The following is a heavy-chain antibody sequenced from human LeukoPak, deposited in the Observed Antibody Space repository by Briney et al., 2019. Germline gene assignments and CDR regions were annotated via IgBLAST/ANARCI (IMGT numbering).Heavy chain of an antibody. D-gene: IGHD3-10*01. Sequence: GGSLRLSCAASGFTFSSYAMSWVRQAPGKGLEWVSVIYSGGSTYYADSVKGRFTISRDNSKNTLYLQMNSLRAEDTAVYYCARDGRGYGSGDVFDIWGQGTMVTVSS. CDR2: IYSGGST. J-gene: IGHJ3*02. V-gene: IGHV3-66*01. CDR1: GFTFSSYA. CDR3: ARDGRGYGSGDVFDI.